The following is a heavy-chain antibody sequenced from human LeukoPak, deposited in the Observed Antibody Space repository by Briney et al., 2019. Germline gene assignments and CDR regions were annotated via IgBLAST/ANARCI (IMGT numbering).Heavy chain of an antibody. J-gene: IGHJ4*02. CDR1: GLAFRSYA. CDR2: ISVSSGT. V-gene: IGHV3-23*01. CDR3: AKTYYDTTYFDS. D-gene: IGHD3-22*01. Sequence: PGGSLRLSCVASGLAFRSYAMNWVRQAPGKGLEWVSTISVSSGTFYADSVKGRFTTSRDNSMNTLYLQMTGLRADDTAIYYCAKTYYDTTYFDSWGQGTLITVSS.